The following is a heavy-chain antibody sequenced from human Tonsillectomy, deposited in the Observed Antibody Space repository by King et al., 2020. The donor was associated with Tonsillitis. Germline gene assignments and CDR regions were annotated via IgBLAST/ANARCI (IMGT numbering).Heavy chain of an antibody. CDR2: IYPGDSDT. Sequence: QLVQSGAEVKKPGESLKISCKGSGYSFTTYWIGWVRQMPGKGLEWMGIIYPGDSDTRYSPSFQGQVTISADKSISTAYLQWSSLKASDTAMYYCARQGGGYYYDISGYSLDYWGQGTLVTVSS. J-gene: IGHJ4*02. CDR3: ARQGGGYYYDISGYSLDY. V-gene: IGHV5-51*01. CDR1: GYSFTTYW. D-gene: IGHD3-22*01.